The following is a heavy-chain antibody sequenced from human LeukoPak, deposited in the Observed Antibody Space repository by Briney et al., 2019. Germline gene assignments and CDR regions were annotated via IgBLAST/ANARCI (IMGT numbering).Heavy chain of an antibody. J-gene: IGHJ4*02. V-gene: IGHV4-34*01. CDR3: ARRPPEYYFDY. D-gene: IGHD1-14*01. Sequence: PSETLSLTCAVYGGSFSGYYWSWIRQPPGKGLEWIGEINHSGSTNYNPSLKSRVTISVDTSKNQFSLKLSSVTAADTAVYYCARRPPEYYFDYWGQGTLVTVSS. CDR1: GGSFSGYY. CDR2: INHSGST.